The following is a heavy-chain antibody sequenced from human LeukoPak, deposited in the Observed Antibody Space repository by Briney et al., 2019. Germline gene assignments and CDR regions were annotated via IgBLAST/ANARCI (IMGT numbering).Heavy chain of an antibody. D-gene: IGHD3-10*01. CDR2: IYHSGST. CDR3: AREASEVVWYGSGSYFDSPALNWFDP. CDR1: GGSISSGGYY. V-gene: IGHV4-30-2*01. Sequence: SQTLSLTCTVSGGSISSGGYYWSWIRQPPGKGLEWIGYIYHSGSTYYNPSLKSRVTISVDRSKNQFSLKLSSVTAADTAVYYCAREASEVVWYGSGSYFDSPALNWFDPWGQGTLVTVSS. J-gene: IGHJ5*02.